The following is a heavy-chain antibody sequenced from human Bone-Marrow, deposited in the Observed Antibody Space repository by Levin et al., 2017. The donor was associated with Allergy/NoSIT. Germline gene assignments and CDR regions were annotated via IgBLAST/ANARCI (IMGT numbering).Heavy chain of an antibody. CDR2: IRSKVYGRTT. Sequence: PGGSLRLSCTTSGFIFGDYAVTWFRQAPGKGLEWVGFIRSKVYGRTTEYAASVQGRFTISTDDSKSIAYLHMNSLKTEDTGVYYCARGRLKFLEWLLPADYWGQGTLVSVST. D-gene: IGHD3-3*01. CDR3: ARGRLKFLEWLLPADY. CDR1: GFIFGDYA. J-gene: IGHJ4*02. V-gene: IGHV3-49*03.